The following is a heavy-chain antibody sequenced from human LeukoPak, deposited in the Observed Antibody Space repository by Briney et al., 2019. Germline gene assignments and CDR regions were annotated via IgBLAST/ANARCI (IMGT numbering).Heavy chain of an antibody. V-gene: IGHV4-30-2*01. Sequence: PSETLSHTCAVSGGSISSGGYSWSWIRQPPGKGPEWIGYIYHSGSTYYDPSLKSRVTISVDRSKNQFSLKLSSVTAADTAVYYCARVKVAEYGMDVWGKGTTVTVSS. CDR3: ARVKVAEYGMDV. J-gene: IGHJ6*04. CDR1: GGSISSGGYS. D-gene: IGHD2-15*01. CDR2: IYHSGST.